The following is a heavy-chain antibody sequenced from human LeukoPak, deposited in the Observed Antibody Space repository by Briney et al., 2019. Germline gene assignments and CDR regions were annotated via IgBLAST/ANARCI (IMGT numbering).Heavy chain of an antibody. D-gene: IGHD1-26*01. CDR3: ARDQVAATSAHNFDY. J-gene: IGHJ4*02. Sequence: GGSLRLSCVASGFTFSDSYMSWIRQAPGKGLEWVSYISGSSSDTTYADSVKGRFTISRDNAKNSLYLQMNSLRAEDTAVYYCARDQVAATSAHNFDYWGQGTLVTVSS. CDR2: ISGSSSDT. CDR1: GFTFSDSY. V-gene: IGHV3-11*06.